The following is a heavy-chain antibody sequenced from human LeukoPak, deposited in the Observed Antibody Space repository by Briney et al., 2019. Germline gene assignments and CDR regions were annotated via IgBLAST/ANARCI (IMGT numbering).Heavy chain of an antibody. V-gene: IGHV5-10-1*01. D-gene: IGHD3-10*01. J-gene: IGHJ4*02. CDR3: ARGFYGSGSPFDY. Sequence: GESLKISCKGSGYSFTSFWISWVRQMPGKGLEWMGRIDPSDSYTNYSPSFQGHVTISADKSISTAYLQWSSLKASDTAMYYCARGFYGSGSPFDYWGQGTLVTVSS. CDR1: GYSFTSFW. CDR2: IDPSDSYT.